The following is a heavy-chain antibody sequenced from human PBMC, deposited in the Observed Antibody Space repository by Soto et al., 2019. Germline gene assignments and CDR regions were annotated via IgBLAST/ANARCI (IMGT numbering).Heavy chain of an antibody. J-gene: IGHJ4*02. Sequence: GGSLRLSCAASGFTFDDYTMHWVRQAPGKGLEWVSLISWDGGSTYYADSVKGRFTISRDKNKNSLYLQMNSLRTEDTALYYCAKGILEMATDYFDYWGQGTLVTVSS. V-gene: IGHV3-43*01. CDR1: GFTFDDYT. CDR2: ISWDGGST. CDR3: AKGILEMATDYFDY. D-gene: IGHD5-12*01.